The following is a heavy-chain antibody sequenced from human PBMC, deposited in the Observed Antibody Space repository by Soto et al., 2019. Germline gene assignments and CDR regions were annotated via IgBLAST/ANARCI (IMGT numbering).Heavy chain of an antibody. V-gene: IGHV3-30-3*01. CDR2: ISYDGSNK. D-gene: IGHD2-2*02. CDR1: GFTFSSYA. J-gene: IGHJ6*02. Sequence: QVQLVESGGGVVQPGRSLRLSCAASGFTFSSYAMHWVRQAPGKGLEWVAVISYDGSNKYYADSVKGRFTTSRDNSKNTLYLQMNSLRADDTAVYDCARVGVPAAIYGGYYYYGLDVWGQGTTVTVSS. CDR3: ARVGVPAAIYGGYYYYGLDV.